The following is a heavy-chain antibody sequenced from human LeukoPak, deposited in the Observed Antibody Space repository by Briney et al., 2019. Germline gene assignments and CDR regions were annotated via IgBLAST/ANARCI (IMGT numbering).Heavy chain of an antibody. CDR1: GYSFSNYW. D-gene: IGHD3-22*01. CDR3: ARQGDSSGYYSHFDY. V-gene: IGHV5-51*01. Sequence: GESLKISCKGSGYSFSNYWIGWVRQMPGKGLEWMGIIYPGDSDTNYSPSFQGHVTISADKSISTAYLQWSSLKASDTAMYYCARQGDSSGYYSHFDYWGQGTLVTVSS. J-gene: IGHJ4*02. CDR2: IYPGDSDT.